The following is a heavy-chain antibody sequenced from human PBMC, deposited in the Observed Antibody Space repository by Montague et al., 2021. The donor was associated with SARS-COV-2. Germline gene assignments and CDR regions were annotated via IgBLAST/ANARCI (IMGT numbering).Heavy chain of an antibody. V-gene: IGHV4-59*01. J-gene: IGHJ5*02. Sequence: SETLSLTCTVSGGSISSYHWSWIRQPPGKGLEWIGYIYYSGSTNYNPSLKSRVTISVDTSKNQFSLKLSSVTAADTAVYYCAREDYSNAWFDPWGQGTLVTVSS. CDR1: GGSISSYH. D-gene: IGHD4-11*01. CDR3: AREDYSNAWFDP. CDR2: IYYSGST.